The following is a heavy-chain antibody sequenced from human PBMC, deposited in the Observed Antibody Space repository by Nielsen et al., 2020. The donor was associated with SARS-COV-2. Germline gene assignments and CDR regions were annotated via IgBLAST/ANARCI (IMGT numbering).Heavy chain of an antibody. J-gene: IGHJ4*02. V-gene: IGHV4-34*01. Sequence: SETLSLTCAVYGGSFSGYYWSWIRQPPGKGLEWIGEINHSGSTNYNPSLKSRVTISVDTSKNQFSLKLSSVTAADTAVYYCARASGYSSGGVHFDYWGQGTLVTVSS. CDR2: INHSGST. CDR1: GGSFSGYY. CDR3: ARASGYSSGGVHFDY. D-gene: IGHD5-18*01.